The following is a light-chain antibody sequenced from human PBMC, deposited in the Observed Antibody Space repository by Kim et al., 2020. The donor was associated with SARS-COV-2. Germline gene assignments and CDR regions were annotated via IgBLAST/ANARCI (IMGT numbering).Light chain of an antibody. CDR2: QVT. V-gene: IGLV2-14*02. CDR3: TAYTTSNLLV. J-gene: IGLJ7*01. Sequence: GQSITISCIGTSSDVGNFYLVSWYQHHPGKAPKLIMFQVTQRPSGVSTRFSGSKSGNTASLAISGLQPEDEADYYCTAYTTSNLLVFGGGTQLTVL. CDR1: SSDVGNFYL.